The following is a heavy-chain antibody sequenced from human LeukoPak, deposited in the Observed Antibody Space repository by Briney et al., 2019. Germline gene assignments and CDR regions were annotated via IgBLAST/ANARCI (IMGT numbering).Heavy chain of an antibody. V-gene: IGHV3-21*01. J-gene: IGHJ3*02. CDR1: GFTFSSCS. D-gene: IGHD3-10*01. CDR2: ISSSSSYI. Sequence: TTGGSLRLSCAASGFTFSSCSMNWVRQAPGKGLEWVSSISSSSSYIYYADSVKGRFTISRDNAKNSLYLQMNSLRAEDTAVYYCARDRESLAFDIWGQGTMVTVSS. CDR3: ARDRESLAFDI.